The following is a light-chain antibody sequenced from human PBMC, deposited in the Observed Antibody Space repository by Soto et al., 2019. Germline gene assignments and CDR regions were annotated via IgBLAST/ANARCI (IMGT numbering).Light chain of an antibody. Sequence: EIVMTQSPATLSVSPGERATLSCRASQSVSSNLAWYQQKPGQAPRLLIYGAYTRATGIAARFSGSGSVTEFTITISSLKSEDFAVYYCQQYNNLPRTFGQGAKVEIK. J-gene: IGKJ1*01. V-gene: IGKV3-15*01. CDR2: GAY. CDR3: QQYNNLPRT. CDR1: QSVSSN.